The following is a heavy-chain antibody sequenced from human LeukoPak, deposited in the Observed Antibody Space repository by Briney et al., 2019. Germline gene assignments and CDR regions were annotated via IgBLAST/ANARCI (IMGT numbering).Heavy chain of an antibody. CDR2: ISSSSSYI. Sequence: GGSLRLSCAASGFTFSSYSMNWVRQAPGKGLEGVSSISSSSSYIYYADSVKGRFTISRDNAKNSLYLQMNSLSVEDTAVYYCARVDAVGSSWPFDFWGQGTLVTVSS. V-gene: IGHV3-21*01. CDR1: GFTFSSYS. CDR3: ARVDAVGSSWPFDF. J-gene: IGHJ4*02. D-gene: IGHD6-13*01.